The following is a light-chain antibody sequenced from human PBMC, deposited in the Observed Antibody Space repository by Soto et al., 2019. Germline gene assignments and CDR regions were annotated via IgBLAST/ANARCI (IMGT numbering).Light chain of an antibody. Sequence: DIQMTQSPSTLSATAGDRVTITCRSSQGISSYLGWYQQKPGKAPNHLIYDASNLHSGVPSRFSGGGSGTDFTLTISSLQPEDFATYYCQQVNVYPSTFGGGTKVDIK. V-gene: IGKV1-9*01. CDR1: QGISSY. J-gene: IGKJ4*01. CDR2: DAS. CDR3: QQVNVYPST.